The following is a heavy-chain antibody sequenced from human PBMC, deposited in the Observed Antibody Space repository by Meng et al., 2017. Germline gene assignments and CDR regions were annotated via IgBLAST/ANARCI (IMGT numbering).Heavy chain of an antibody. Sequence: SVKVSCKASGGTFSSYAISWVRQAPGQGLEWMGGIIPIFGTANYAQKFQGRVTITADESTSTAYMELSSLRSEDTAVYYCARRAVRTTYYYEWDAFDIWGQGTMVTVSS. D-gene: IGHD3-22*01. CDR3: ARRAVRTTYYYEWDAFDI. V-gene: IGHV1-69*13. CDR1: GGTFSSYA. J-gene: IGHJ3*02. CDR2: IIPIFGTA.